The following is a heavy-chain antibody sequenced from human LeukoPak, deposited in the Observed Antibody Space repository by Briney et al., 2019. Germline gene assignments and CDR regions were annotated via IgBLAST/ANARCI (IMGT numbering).Heavy chain of an antibody. J-gene: IGHJ4*02. CDR2: IYTSGST. CDR3: ARLDCGGDCYFN. Sequence: SETLSLTCAVYGGSLSGYYWSWIRQPPGKGLEWIGYIYTSGSTNYNPSLKSRVTISVGTSKNQFSLKLSSVTAADTAVYYCARLDCGGDCYFNWGQGTLVTVSS. V-gene: IGHV4-4*09. CDR1: GGSLSGYY. D-gene: IGHD2-21*02.